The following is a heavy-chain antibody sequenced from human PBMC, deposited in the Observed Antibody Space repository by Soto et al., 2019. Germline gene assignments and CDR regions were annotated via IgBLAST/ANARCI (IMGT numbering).Heavy chain of an antibody. Sequence: EVQLLESGGGLVQPGESLTLSCSASGFTFSDYAMTWVRQPPGKGLEWVSALSTTGRTTYYADSLEGRFTISRDNSKNTLRLQLNSLRAEDTAVYYCAKCGPAGGYFQERFNDYGGQGILVTVSS. CDR1: GFTFSDYA. J-gene: IGHJ4*02. D-gene: IGHD2-2*03. CDR3: AKCGPAGGYFQERFNDY. V-gene: IGHV3-23*01. CDR2: LSTTGRTT.